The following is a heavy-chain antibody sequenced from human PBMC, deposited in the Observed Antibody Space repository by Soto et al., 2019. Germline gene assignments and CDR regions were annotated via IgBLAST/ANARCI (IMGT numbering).Heavy chain of an antibody. J-gene: IGHJ4*02. CDR2: ISYDGSNK. D-gene: IGHD3-9*01. V-gene: IGHV3-30-3*01. Sequence: GGSLRLSCAASGFTFSSYAMHWVRQAPGKGLEWVAVISYDGSNKYYADSVKGRFTISRDNSKNTLYLQMNSLRAEDTAVYYCARPYYDILTGTGHYFDYWGQGTLVTVSS. CDR3: ARPYYDILTGTGHYFDY. CDR1: GFTFSSYA.